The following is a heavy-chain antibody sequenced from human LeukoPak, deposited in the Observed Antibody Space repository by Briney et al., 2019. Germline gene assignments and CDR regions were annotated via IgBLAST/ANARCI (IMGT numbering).Heavy chain of an antibody. J-gene: IGHJ2*01. CDR2: IIPILGIA. CDR3: ARNYPAGWYFDL. CDR1: GGTFSSYA. V-gene: IGHV1-69*04. Sequence: SVKVSCKASGGTFSSYAISWVRQAPGQGLEWMGRIIPILGIANYAQKFQGRVTITADKSTGTAYMELSSLRSVDTAVYYCARNYPAGWYFDLWGRGTLVTVSS. D-gene: IGHD1-7*01.